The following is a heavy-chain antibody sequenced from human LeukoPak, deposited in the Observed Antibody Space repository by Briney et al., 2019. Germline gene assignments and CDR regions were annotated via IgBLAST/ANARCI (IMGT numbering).Heavy chain of an antibody. Sequence: GGSLRLSCAASGFTFSSYAMSWVRQAPGKGLAWVSAISGRGGSTYYADSVKGRFTISRDNSKNTLYLQMNSLRAEDTAVYYCRSLSGSYDYYHYYYMDVWGKGTTVTVSS. CDR1: GFTFSSYA. J-gene: IGHJ6*03. CDR3: RSLSGSYDYYHYYYMDV. V-gene: IGHV3-23*01. CDR2: ISGRGGST. D-gene: IGHD1-26*01.